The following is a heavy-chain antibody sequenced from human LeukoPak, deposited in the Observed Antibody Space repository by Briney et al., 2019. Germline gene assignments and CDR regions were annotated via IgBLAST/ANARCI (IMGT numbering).Heavy chain of an antibody. D-gene: IGHD6-19*01. Sequence: SVKVSCKASGGTFSSYAISWVRQAPGQGLEWMGRIIPIFGTANYAQKFQGRVTITTDESTSTAYMELSSLRSEDTAVHYCARSAGYSSGWYYYWGQGTLVTVSS. CDR1: GGTFSSYA. J-gene: IGHJ4*02. CDR2: IIPIFGTA. CDR3: ARSAGYSSGWYYY. V-gene: IGHV1-69*05.